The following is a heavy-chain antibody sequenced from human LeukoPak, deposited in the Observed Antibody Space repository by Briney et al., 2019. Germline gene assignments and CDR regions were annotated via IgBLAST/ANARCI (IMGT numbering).Heavy chain of an antibody. CDR2: IWHDGGRK. J-gene: IGHJ4*02. D-gene: IGHD5-12*01. CDR1: GFTFSTHG. V-gene: IGHV3-33*01. CDR3: ARDIGNSGFNLDY. Sequence: PGGSLRPSCVVSGFTFSTHGFHWVRQAPGKGLEWVSVIWHDGGRKEYADSVRGRFTISRDNSNLYLQMNSLRAEDTAIYYCARDIGNSGFNLDYWGQGTPVTVSS.